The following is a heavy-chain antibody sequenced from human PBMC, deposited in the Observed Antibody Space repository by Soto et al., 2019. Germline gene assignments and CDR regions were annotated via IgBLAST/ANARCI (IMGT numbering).Heavy chain of an antibody. CDR2: ISPLIGVT. CDR1: GYTFSGYY. D-gene: IGHD3-9*01. Sequence: ASVKVSCKASGYTFSGYYIRWVRQAPGQGLEWMGGISPLIGVTNYAQQFQGRVTFTTDTSVNTAYMELRRLRSGDTALYFCAREFDSCDFGLELWGQGTTVTVSS. J-gene: IGHJ6*02. CDR3: AREFDSCDFGLEL. V-gene: IGHV1-2*02.